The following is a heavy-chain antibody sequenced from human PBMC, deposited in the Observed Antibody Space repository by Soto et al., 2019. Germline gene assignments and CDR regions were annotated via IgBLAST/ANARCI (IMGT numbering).Heavy chain of an antibody. D-gene: IGHD4-4*01. CDR2: INHSGST. CDR3: ATARGTVTTLFGY. Sequence: QVQLQQWGAGLLKPSETLSLTCAVYGGSFSGYYWSWIRQPPGKGLEWIGEINHSGSTNYNPSLKSRVTISVDTSKNQFSLKLSSVTAADTAVYYCATARGTVTTLFGYWGQGTLVTVSS. CDR1: GGSFSGYY. V-gene: IGHV4-34*01. J-gene: IGHJ4*02.